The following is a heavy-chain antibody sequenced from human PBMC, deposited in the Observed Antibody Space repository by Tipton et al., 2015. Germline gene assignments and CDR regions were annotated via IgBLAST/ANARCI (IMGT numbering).Heavy chain of an antibody. V-gene: IGHV4-38-2*01. J-gene: IGHJ1*01. Sequence: LRLSCAVSGYSISSGYYWGWIRQPPGKGLEWIGSIFHSGSTFYNPSLESRVTISVDTSKSQFSLKLSSVTAADTAVYYCARGQLWFTVAHNWGQGSLVSVSS. CDR2: IFHSGST. CDR1: GYSISSGYY. D-gene: IGHD5-18*01. CDR3: ARGQLWFTVAHN.